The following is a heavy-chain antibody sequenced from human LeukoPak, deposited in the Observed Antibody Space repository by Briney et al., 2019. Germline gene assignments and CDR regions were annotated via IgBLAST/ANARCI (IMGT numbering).Heavy chain of an antibody. CDR3: ARDHRITGTTD. D-gene: IGHD1-7*01. CDR2: IYYSGST. Sequence: SETLSLTCTVSGGSISSGDYYWSWIRQPPGKGLEWIGYIYYSGSTYYNPSLKSRVTISVDTSKNQFSLKLSSVTAADTAVYYCARDHRITGTTDWGQGTLLTVSS. V-gene: IGHV4-30-4*01. CDR1: GGSISSGDYY. J-gene: IGHJ4*02.